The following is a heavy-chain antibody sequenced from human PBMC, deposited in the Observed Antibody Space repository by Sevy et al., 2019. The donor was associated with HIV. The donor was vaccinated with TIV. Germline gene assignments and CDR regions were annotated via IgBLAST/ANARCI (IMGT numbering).Heavy chain of an antibody. D-gene: IGHD3-10*01. Sequence: GGSLRLSCAASGFTFDDYTMHWVRQVTGKGLEWVSLISWDAKKTDYADSVEGRFTVSRDNRKNSLYLQMNSLRSEDTALYFCAKDIPGYSGFDHWGQGTLVTVSS. CDR1: GFTFDDYT. J-gene: IGHJ4*02. CDR3: AKDIPGYSGFDH. V-gene: IGHV3-43*01. CDR2: ISWDAKKT.